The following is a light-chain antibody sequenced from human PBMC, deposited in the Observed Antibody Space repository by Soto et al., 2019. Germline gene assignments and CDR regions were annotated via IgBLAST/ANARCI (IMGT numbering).Light chain of an antibody. CDR3: QQRSNWPPIT. CDR1: QSVKTF. J-gene: IGKJ5*01. V-gene: IGKV3-11*01. CDR2: DAS. Sequence: EIVLTQPPATLSLCPGQRATLSCRASQSVKTFLVWYQHRPGQAPRVLIYDASHRASGIPARFSGSGSGTDFTLTISSLEPEDAALYYCQQRSNWPPITFGQGARLEI.